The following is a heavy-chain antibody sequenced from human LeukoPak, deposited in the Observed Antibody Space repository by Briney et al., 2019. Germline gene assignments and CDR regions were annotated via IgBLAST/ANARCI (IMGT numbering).Heavy chain of an antibody. CDR3: AKDGGLWVSAHWGDS. CDR2: ITTSDGNT. V-gene: IGHV3-23*01. Sequence: GSLRLSCAASGFTFSSYTMSWVRQAPGKGLEWVSTITTSDGNTYYADSVKGRFTVSRDNSKNSLFLQMNSLRAEDTAVYYCAKDGGLWVSAHWGDSWGRGTLVTVSS. J-gene: IGHJ4*02. D-gene: IGHD7-27*01. CDR1: GFTFSSYT.